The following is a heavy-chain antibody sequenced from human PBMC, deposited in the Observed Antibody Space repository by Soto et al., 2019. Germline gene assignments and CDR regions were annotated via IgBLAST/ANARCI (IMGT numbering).Heavy chain of an antibody. J-gene: IGHJ4*02. V-gene: IGHV3-74*01. Sequence: EVQLVESGGSLVQPGGSLRLSCAASGFTFNNDWMHWVRQAPGKGLVWVSGIRSDGSRTSYADSEKGRFTISRDNVKNTLYLQMNSLRAEDTAVYYCARGWSSNWGDWGQGTLVTVSS. CDR3: ARGWSSNWGD. D-gene: IGHD6-13*01. CDR2: IRSDGSRT. CDR1: GFTFNNDW.